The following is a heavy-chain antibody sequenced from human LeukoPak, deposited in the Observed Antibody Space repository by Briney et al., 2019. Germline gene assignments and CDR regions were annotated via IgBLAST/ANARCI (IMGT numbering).Heavy chain of an antibody. CDR1: GGSISSSGYY. Sequence: PSETLSLTCTVSGGSISSSGYYWGWIRQPPGKGLEWIGSIFYSGSTYYNPSLKSRVTISVDTSKNQFSLKLSSVAAADTAVYYCARDPTAAGKGAWFDPWGQGTLVIVSS. CDR3: ARDPTAAGKGAWFDP. D-gene: IGHD6-13*01. CDR2: IFYSGST. J-gene: IGHJ5*02. V-gene: IGHV4-39*02.